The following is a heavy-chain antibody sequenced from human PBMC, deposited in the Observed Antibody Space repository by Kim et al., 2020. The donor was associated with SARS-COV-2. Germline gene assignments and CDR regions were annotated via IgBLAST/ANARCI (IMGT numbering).Heavy chain of an antibody. CDR2: FDPDNNKK. D-gene: IGHD2-15*01. Sequence: ASVKVSCKVSGYIVTHLSVHWVRQVPGEGLQLLGSFDPDNNKKTYAQRLQGRITMTEDTSTDTAYLEVSSLRSDDTAVYYCATGWPTINLLYDYYGMDIWGQGTTVIVSS. CDR1: GYIVTHLS. J-gene: IGHJ6*02. CDR3: ATGWPTINLLYDYYGMDI. V-gene: IGHV1-24*01.